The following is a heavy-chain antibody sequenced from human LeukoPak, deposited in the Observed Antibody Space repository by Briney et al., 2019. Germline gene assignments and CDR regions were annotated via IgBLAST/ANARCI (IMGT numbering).Heavy chain of an antibody. CDR2: VRHSGST. J-gene: IGHJ4*02. CDR3: AGATATGTGRAFHY. Sequence: SETLSLTCAVYGESITAYYWTWFRQPPGKRLEWIGEVRHSGSTNYNPSLKSRVTMSVDMSKNQFSLQLKFVTAADTAVYYCAGATATGTGRAFHYWAQGNLVPVSS. V-gene: IGHV4-34*01. CDR1: GESITAYY. D-gene: IGHD3-10*01.